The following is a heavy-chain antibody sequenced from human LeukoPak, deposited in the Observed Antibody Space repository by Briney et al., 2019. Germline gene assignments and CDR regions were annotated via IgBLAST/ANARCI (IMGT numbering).Heavy chain of an antibody. CDR1: GGSFSGYY. J-gene: IGHJ4*02. V-gene: IGHV4-34*01. Sequence: KPSETLSLTCAVYGGSFSGYYWSWIRQPPGKGLEWIGEINHSGSTNYNPSLKSRVTISVDTSKNQFSLKLSSVTAADTAVYYCARSMTTVTRGHFDYWGQGTLVTVSS. D-gene: IGHD4-17*01. CDR3: ARSMTTVTRGHFDY. CDR2: INHSGST.